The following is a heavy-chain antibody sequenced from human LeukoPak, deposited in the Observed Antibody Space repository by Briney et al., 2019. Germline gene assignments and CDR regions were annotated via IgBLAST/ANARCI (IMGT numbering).Heavy chain of an antibody. CDR3: ARDTTAFDY. CDR1: GFTFSSYA. J-gene: IGHJ4*02. V-gene: IGHV3-66*01. Sequence: GGPLRLSCAASGFTFSSYAMSWVRQAPGKGLEWVSVIYSGGSTYYANSVKGRFTISRDNSKNTLYLQMNSLRAEDTAVYYCARDTTAFDYWGQGTLVTVSS. CDR2: IYSGGST. D-gene: IGHD1-1*01.